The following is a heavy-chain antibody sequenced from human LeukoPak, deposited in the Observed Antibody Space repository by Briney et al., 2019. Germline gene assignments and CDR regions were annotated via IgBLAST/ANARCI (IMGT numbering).Heavy chain of an antibody. Sequence: GGSLRLSCAASGFTFSSYGMHWVRQAPGKGLEWVAFIRYDASNKYYADSVKGRFTLSRDNSNNTLYLQMNSLRAEDTAVYYCAKQIGVVPAAIRGYYFDYWGQGTLVTVSS. CDR1: GFTFSSYG. CDR3: AKQIGVVPAAIRGYYFDY. J-gene: IGHJ4*02. CDR2: IRYDASNK. D-gene: IGHD2-2*02. V-gene: IGHV3-30*02.